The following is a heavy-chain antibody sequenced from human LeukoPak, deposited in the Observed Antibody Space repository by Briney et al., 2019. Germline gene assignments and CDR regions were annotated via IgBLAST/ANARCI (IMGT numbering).Heavy chain of an antibody. CDR1: GYTFTSYG. Sequence: ASVKVSCKASGYTFTSYGISWVRQAPGQGLEWMGWISAYNGNTNYAQKLQGRVTMTTDTSTSTAYMELRSLRSDDTAVYYCARSGSAALPSNWFDPWGQGTLVTVSS. CDR3: ARSGSAALPSNWFDP. D-gene: IGHD6-25*01. J-gene: IGHJ5*02. V-gene: IGHV1-18*01. CDR2: ISAYNGNT.